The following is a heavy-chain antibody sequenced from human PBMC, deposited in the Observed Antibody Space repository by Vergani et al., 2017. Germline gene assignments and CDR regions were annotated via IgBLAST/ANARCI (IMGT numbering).Heavy chain of an antibody. J-gene: IGHJ5*02. CDR3: ARGLTSIAAPNWFGP. D-gene: IGHD5-12*01. V-gene: IGHV4-39*07. Sequence: QLQLQESAPGLVKPSETLSLTCTVSGGSISSSSYYWGWIRQPPGKGLEWIGSIYYSGSTYYNPSLKSRVTISVDTSKNQFSLKLSSVTAADTAVYYCARGLTSIAAPNWFGPWGQGTLVTVSS. CDR1: GGSISSSSYY. CDR2: IYYSGST.